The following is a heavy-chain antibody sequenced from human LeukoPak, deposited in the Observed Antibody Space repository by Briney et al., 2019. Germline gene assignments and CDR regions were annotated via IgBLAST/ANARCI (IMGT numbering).Heavy chain of an antibody. J-gene: IGHJ4*02. CDR2: INPNSGGT. V-gene: IGHV1-2*02. D-gene: IGHD6-19*01. CDR3: ARESSGWSKDY. CDR1: GYTFTGYY. Sequence: ASVKVSCKASGYTFTGYYMHWVRQAPAQGREWMGWINPNSGGTNYAQKFQGRVTMTRDTSISTAYMELSRLRSDDTAVYYCARESSGWSKDYWGQGTLVTVSS.